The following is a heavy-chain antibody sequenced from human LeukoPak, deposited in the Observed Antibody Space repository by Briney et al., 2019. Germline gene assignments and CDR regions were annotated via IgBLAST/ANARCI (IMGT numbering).Heavy chain of an antibody. J-gene: IGHJ4*02. CDR2: INPSGGST. Sequence: GASVKVSCKASGYTFTSYYMHWVRQAPGQGLEWMGIINPSGGSTSYAQKSQGRVTMTRDTSTSTVYMELSSLRSEDTAVYYCARGGPNYYDSSGIDYWGQGTLVTVSS. V-gene: IGHV1-46*01. CDR3: ARGGPNYYDSSGIDY. CDR1: GYTFTSYY. D-gene: IGHD3-22*01.